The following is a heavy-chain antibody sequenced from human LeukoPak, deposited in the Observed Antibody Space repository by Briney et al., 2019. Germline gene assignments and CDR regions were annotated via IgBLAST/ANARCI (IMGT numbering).Heavy chain of an antibody. J-gene: IGHJ5*02. CDR3: ARDRLSYNWFDP. CDR2: IRSSSSYI. Sequence: GGSLRLSCAASGFTFSSYSMNWVRQAPGKGLEWVSSIRSSSSYIYYADSVKGRFTISRDNAKNSLYLQMNSLRAEDTAVYYCARDRLSYNWFDPWGQGTLVTVSS. CDR1: GFTFSSYS. D-gene: IGHD3-16*02. V-gene: IGHV3-21*01.